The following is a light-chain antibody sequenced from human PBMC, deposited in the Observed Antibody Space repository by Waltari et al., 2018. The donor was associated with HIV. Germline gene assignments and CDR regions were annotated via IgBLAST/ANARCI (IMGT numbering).Light chain of an antibody. CDR3: NSRDSSGNHWV. V-gene: IGLV3-19*01. J-gene: IGLJ3*02. CDR1: SLRSYY. Sequence: LTQDPAVSVALGQTVRITCQGDSLRSYYASWYQQKPGQAPVLVIYGKNNRPSGIPDRFSGSSSGNTASLTITGAQAEDEADYYCNSRDSSGNHWVFGGGTKLTVL. CDR2: GKN.